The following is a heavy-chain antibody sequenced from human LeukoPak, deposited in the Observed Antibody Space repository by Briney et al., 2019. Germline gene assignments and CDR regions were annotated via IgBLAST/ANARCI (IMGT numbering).Heavy chain of an antibody. J-gene: IGHJ3*02. CDR1: GYTFTGYY. CDR2: IIPIFGTA. CDR3: ASRGSYGKSAFDI. V-gene: IGHV1-69*13. D-gene: IGHD1-26*01. Sequence: GASVKVSCKASGYTFTGYYMHWVRQAPGQALEWMGGIIPIFGTANYAQKFQGRVTITADESTSTAYMELSSLRSEDTAVYYCASRGSYGKSAFDIWGQGTMVTVSS.